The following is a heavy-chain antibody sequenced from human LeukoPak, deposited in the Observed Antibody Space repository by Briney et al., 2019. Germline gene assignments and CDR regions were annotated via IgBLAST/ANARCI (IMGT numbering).Heavy chain of an antibody. J-gene: IGHJ4*02. CDR2: INHSGST. Sequence: SETLSLTCAVYGGSFSGYYWSWIRQPPGKGLEWIGEINHSGSTNYNPSLKSRVTISVDTSKNQFSLKLSSVTAADTAVYYCASAGVGSSSLYWGQGTLVTVSS. V-gene: IGHV4-34*01. CDR3: ASAGVGSSSLY. CDR1: GGSFSGYY. D-gene: IGHD6-13*01.